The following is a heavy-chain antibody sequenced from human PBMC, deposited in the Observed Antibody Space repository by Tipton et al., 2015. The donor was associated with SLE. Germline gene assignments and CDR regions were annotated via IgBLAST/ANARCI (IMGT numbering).Heavy chain of an antibody. CDR2: IKQDGSEK. CDR3: ARGIRRWPRYYFDY. J-gene: IGHJ4*02. Sequence: SLRLSCAASGFTFSSYWMSWVRQAPGKGLEWVANIKQDGSEKYYVDSVKGRFTISRDNAKNSLYLQMNSLRAEDTAVYYCARGIRRWPRYYFDYWGQGTLVTVSS. V-gene: IGHV3-7*01. CDR1: GFTFSSYW. D-gene: IGHD3-3*02.